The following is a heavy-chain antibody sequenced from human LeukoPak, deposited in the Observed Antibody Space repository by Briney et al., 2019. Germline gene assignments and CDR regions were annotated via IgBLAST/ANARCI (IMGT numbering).Heavy chain of an antibody. D-gene: IGHD5-24*01. V-gene: IGHV4-59*01. CDR1: GGSISSYY. CDR2: IYYTGST. Sequence: PSETLSLTCTVSGGSISSYYWSWIRQPPGKGLEWIGFIYYTGSTNYNPSLKSRVTISVDTSKNQFSLKLTSVTAADTAVYYCARSTYTDNYAHWFDPWGQGTLVTVSS. J-gene: IGHJ5*02. CDR3: ARSTYTDNYAHWFDP.